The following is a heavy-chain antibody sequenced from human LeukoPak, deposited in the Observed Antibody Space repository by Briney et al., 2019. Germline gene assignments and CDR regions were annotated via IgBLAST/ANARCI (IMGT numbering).Heavy chain of an antibody. D-gene: IGHD1-26*01. Sequence: SVKVSCKASGGTFISYTISWVRQAPGQGLEWMGRIIPILGIANYAQKFQGRVTITADKSTSTAYMELSSLRSEDTAVYYCARERGIVGARAAFDIWGHGTMVTVSS. J-gene: IGHJ3*02. CDR3: ARERGIVGARAAFDI. V-gene: IGHV1-69*04. CDR2: IIPILGIA. CDR1: GGTFISYT.